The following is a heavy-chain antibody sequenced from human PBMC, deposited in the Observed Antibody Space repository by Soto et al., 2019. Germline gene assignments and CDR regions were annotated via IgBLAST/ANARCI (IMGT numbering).Heavy chain of an antibody. CDR3: AKDSVTYSYGYTHFDY. CDR2: ISYDGSNK. V-gene: IGHV3-30*18. J-gene: IGHJ4*02. D-gene: IGHD5-18*01. CDR1: GFTFSSYG. Sequence: QVQLVESGGGVVQPGRSLRLSCAASGFTFSSYGMHWVLQAPGKGLERVAVISYDGSNKYYADSVEGRFTISRDNSKNTLYLQMNSLRAEDTAVYYCAKDSVTYSYGYTHFDYWGQGTLVTVSS.